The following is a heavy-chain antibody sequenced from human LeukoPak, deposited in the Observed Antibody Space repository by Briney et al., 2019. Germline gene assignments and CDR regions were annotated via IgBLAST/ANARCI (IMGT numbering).Heavy chain of an antibody. J-gene: IGHJ4*02. CDR3: AKGSVWYLI. CDR2: IYDSGNT. CDR1: GASLSGHF. V-gene: IGHV4-59*11. Sequence: SETLSLTCTVSGASLSGHFWRWLRQPPGKGLEGIGDIYDSGNTNYNPSLKSRVTISVDTSKNQFSLKLSSVTAADTAIYYCAKGSVWYLIWGQGTPVTVSS. D-gene: IGHD6-19*01.